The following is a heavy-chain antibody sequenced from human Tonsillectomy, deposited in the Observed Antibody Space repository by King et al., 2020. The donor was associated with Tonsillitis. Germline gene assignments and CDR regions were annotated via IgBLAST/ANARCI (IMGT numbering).Heavy chain of an antibody. CDR2: IIPFFLTA. J-gene: IGHJ4*02. CDR3: ARGSITVFGVVTRTPYYFDY. CDR1: GDTFSSYA. D-gene: IGHD3-3*01. V-gene: IGHV1-69*13. Sequence: QLVQSGAEVKKPGSSVKFSCKASGDTFSSYAFSWVRQAPGQGLEWMGGIIPFFLTANYAQKFQGRVTITADASTSTAYMELSSLISEDTAVYYCARGSITVFGVVTRTPYYFDYWGQGTLVTVSS.